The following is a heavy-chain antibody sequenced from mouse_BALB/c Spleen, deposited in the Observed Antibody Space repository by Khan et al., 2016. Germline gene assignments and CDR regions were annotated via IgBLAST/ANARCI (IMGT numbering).Heavy chain of an antibody. CDR3: NALGRWYFDV. V-gene: IGHV14-4*02. J-gene: IGHJ1*01. Sequence: VQLQQSGAELVRSGASVKLSCTASGFNIKDYYMHWVKQRPEQGLEWIGWIDPENGDTEYAPKFQGKATMTADTSSNTAYLQLSSLTSEDTAVYYCNALGRWYFDVWGAGTTVTVSS. D-gene: IGHD4-1*01. CDR2: IDPENGDT. CDR1: GFNIKDYY.